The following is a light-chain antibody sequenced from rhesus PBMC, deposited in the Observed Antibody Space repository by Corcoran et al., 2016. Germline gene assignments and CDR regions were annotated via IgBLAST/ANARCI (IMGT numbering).Light chain of an antibody. CDR3: QQNDNSPYS. V-gene: IGKV1-69*01. CDR2: RAS. J-gene: IGKJ2*01. CDR1: QGISNC. Sequence: DIQMTQSPSSLSASVGDRVTITCRASQGISNCLAWYQQKPGKAPKLLNYRASNLEKGVPSRFSGSGSGKDFTLTISSLQPEDIATYYCQQNDNSPYSFGQGTKVEIK.